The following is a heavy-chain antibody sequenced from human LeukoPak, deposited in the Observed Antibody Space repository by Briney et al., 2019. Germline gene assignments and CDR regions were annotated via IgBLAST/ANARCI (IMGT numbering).Heavy chain of an antibody. V-gene: IGHV1-2*02. D-gene: IGHD6-19*01. CDR3: ARAGGASDSSGWYVFDY. CDR1: GYTFTVYY. Sequence: ASVTVSFKASGYTFTVYYINWVRQAPGQGLEWMGWINPNSGGTNYAQKLQGRVTMTRDTSISTAYMELSRLRSDDTAVYYCARAGGASDSSGWYVFDYWGQGTLVTVSS. CDR2: INPNSGGT. J-gene: IGHJ4*02.